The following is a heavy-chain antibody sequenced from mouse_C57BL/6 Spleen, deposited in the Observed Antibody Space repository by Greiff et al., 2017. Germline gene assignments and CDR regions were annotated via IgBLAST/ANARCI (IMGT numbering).Heavy chain of an antibody. D-gene: IGHD2-12*01. CDR2: INPSNGGT. Sequence: QVQLQQPGTELVQPGASVKLSCKASGYTFTSYWMHWVKQRPGQGLEWIGHINPSNGGTTYNEKFKSKATLTVDTSSSTAYMQLSSLTSEDSAVCYCARCCYDEYYFDSWGQGTTLTVSS. J-gene: IGHJ2*01. CDR3: ARCCYDEYYFDS. V-gene: IGHV1-53*01. CDR1: GYTFTSYW.